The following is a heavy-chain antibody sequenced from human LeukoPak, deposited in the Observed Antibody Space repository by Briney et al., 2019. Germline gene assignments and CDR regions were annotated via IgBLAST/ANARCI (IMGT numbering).Heavy chain of an antibody. CDR1: GGTFSSYA. CDR3: AREWFGATPFQH. V-gene: IGHV1-3*01. D-gene: IGHD3-10*01. Sequence: ASVKVSCKASGGTFSSYAISWVRQAPGQGLEWMGWINAGNGNTKYSQKFQGRVTITRDTSASTAYMELSSLRSEDTAVYYCAREWFGATPFQHWGQGTLVTVSS. CDR2: INAGNGNT. J-gene: IGHJ1*01.